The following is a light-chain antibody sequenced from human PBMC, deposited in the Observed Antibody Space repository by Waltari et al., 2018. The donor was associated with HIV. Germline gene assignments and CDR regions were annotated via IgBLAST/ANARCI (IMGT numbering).Light chain of an antibody. CDR1: DDDFCNEG. Sequence: QAGLTQPPAVSQALGQTATLSCTGGDDDFCNEGAACLQQYQGLPPKLLSYRNNKRASGISHKFSAARAGNTVFLTIAGLQPEDEADYYCSAWDGRLSAWVFGGGTKLTVL. CDR2: RNN. V-gene: IGLV10-54*04. CDR3: SAWDGRLSAWV. J-gene: IGLJ3*02.